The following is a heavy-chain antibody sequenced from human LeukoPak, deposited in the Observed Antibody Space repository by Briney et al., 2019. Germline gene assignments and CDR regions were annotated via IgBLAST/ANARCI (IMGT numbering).Heavy chain of an antibody. Sequence: SETLSLTCTVSGASITSYYWSWIRQPPGKGLEWIGFFSYSGSANYNPSLKSRVTISVDTSKNQFSLKLTSVTAADTAVYYCARSYNRVVLLYYWGQGTLVTVSP. CDR2: FSYSGSA. D-gene: IGHD3-10*01. CDR1: GASITSYY. J-gene: IGHJ4*02. V-gene: IGHV4-59*12. CDR3: ARSYNRVVLLYY.